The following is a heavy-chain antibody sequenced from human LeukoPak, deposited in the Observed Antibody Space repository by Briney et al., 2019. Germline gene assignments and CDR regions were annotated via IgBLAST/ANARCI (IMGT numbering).Heavy chain of an antibody. CDR2: IYHSGST. Sequence: PSETLSLTCTVSGYSISSGYYWGWIRQPPGQGLEWIGSIYHSGSTYYNPSLKSRVTISVDTSKNQFSLKLSSVTAADTAVYYCARVGWELLNYYYYMDVWGKGTTVTVSS. D-gene: IGHD1-26*01. V-gene: IGHV4-38-2*02. CDR1: GYSISSGYY. J-gene: IGHJ6*03. CDR3: ARVGWELLNYYYYMDV.